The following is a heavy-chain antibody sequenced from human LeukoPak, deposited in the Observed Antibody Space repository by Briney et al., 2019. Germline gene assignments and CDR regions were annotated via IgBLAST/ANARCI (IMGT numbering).Heavy chain of an antibody. CDR2: ISSSSSTI. CDR3: ARDLDVVVVAAGFDN. J-gene: IGHJ4*02. V-gene: IGHV3-48*04. Sequence: GGSLRLSCAASGFIFSRYSMNWVRQAPGKGLEWVSYISSSSSTIYYADSVKGRFTISRDNAKNSLYLQMNSLRAEDTAVYYCARDLDVVVVAAGFDNWGQGTLVTVSS. CDR1: GFIFSRYS. D-gene: IGHD2-15*01.